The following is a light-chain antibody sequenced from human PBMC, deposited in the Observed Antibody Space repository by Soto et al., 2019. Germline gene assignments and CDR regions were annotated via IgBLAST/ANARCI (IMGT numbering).Light chain of an antibody. J-gene: IGKJ3*01. Sequence: DIQMTQLPSTLSASVGDRVTITCRAIQTISSWLAWYQQKPGKAPKLLIYDASSLQSGVPSRFSGSGSGTEFTLTISSLEPEDFAVYYCQRRSNWPPPFTFGPGTKVDIK. CDR2: DAS. V-gene: IGKV1-5*01. CDR1: QTISSW. CDR3: QRRSNWPPPFT.